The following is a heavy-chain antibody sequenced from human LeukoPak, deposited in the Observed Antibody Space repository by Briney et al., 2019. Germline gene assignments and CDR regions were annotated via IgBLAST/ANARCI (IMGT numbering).Heavy chain of an antibody. V-gene: IGHV5-51*01. J-gene: IGHJ4*02. CDR3: ARLSDGYNDF. Sequence: GESLRISCKGPGYSFTNYWISWVRQMPGKGLESMGIIYPGDSDTRYSPSFQGQVTFSADKSISTAYLQWSSLKASDTAMYYCARLSDGYNDFWGQGTLVTVSS. CDR2: IYPGDSDT. D-gene: IGHD5-24*01. CDR1: GYSFTNYW.